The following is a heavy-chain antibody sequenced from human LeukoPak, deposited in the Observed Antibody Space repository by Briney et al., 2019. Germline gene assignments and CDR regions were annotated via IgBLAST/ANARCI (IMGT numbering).Heavy chain of an antibody. J-gene: IGHJ4*02. CDR3: ARVRWDLSGSYCFDY. CDR2: ISAYNGNT. V-gene: IGHV1-18*01. CDR1: GYTFTSYG. D-gene: IGHD3-10*01. Sequence: GASVKVSCKASGYTFTSYGISWVRQAPGQGLEWMGWISAYNGNTNYAQKLQGRVTMTTDTSTSTAYMELGSLRSDDTAVYYCARVRWDLSGSYCFDYWGQGTLVTVSS.